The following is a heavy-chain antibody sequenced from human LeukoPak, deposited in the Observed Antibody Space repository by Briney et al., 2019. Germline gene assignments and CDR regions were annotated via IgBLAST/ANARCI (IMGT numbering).Heavy chain of an antibody. Sequence: GGSLRLSCAASGFTFSTYIMNWVRQAPGKGLGWVSSISSSDNYIYSADSVKGRFTISRDNARNSLYLQMNSLRAEDTAVYYCAIAGGNRYYFDYWGQGTLVTVSS. V-gene: IGHV3-21*01. D-gene: IGHD3-16*01. CDR2: ISSSDNYI. J-gene: IGHJ4*02. CDR1: GFTFSTYI. CDR3: AIAGGNRYYFDY.